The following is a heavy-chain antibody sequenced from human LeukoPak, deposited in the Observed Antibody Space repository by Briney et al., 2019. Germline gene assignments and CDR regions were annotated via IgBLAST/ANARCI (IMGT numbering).Heavy chain of an antibody. J-gene: IGHJ4*02. Sequence: PGGSLRLSCATSGFTFSSYAMSWVRQAPGKGLEWVSGIGASGGSTYYADSVKGRFTISRDNSKNTLYLQLSSLRAEDTAMYHCVKDLYKGDTASWYFFHYWGQGTLVTVSS. CDR2: IGASGGST. V-gene: IGHV3-23*01. CDR3: VKDLYKGDTASWYFFHY. CDR1: GFTFSSYA. D-gene: IGHD6-13*01.